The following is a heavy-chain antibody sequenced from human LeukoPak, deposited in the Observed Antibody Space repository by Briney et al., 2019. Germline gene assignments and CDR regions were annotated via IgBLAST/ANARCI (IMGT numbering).Heavy chain of an antibody. Sequence: SGTLSLTCTVSGGSISSYYWSWIRQPPGKGLEWIGYIYYSGSTNYNPSLKSRVTISVDTSKSQFSLKLSSVTAADTAVYYCAGGSGSYYPSWYFDLWGRGTLVTVSS. CDR2: IYYSGST. J-gene: IGHJ2*01. V-gene: IGHV4-59*01. D-gene: IGHD3-10*01. CDR1: GGSISSYY. CDR3: AGGSGSYYPSWYFDL.